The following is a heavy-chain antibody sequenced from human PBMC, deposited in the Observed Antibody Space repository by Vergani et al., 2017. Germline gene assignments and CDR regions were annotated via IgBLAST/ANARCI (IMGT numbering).Heavy chain of an antibody. J-gene: IGHJ6*02. V-gene: IGHV1-18*01. Sequence: QVQLVQSGAEVKKPGSSVKVSCKASGGTFSSYAISWVRQAPGQGLEWMGWISAYNGNTNYAQKLQGRVTMTTDTSTSTAYMELRSLRSDDTAVYYCARGQVPAAIPYVKGYYYYYGMDVWGQGTTVTVSS. D-gene: IGHD2-2*02. CDR2: ISAYNGNT. CDR1: GGTFSSYA. CDR3: ARGQVPAAIPYVKGYYYYYGMDV.